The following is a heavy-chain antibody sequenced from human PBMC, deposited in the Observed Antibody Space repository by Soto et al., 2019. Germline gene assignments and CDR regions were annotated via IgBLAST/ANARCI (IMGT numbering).Heavy chain of an antibody. D-gene: IGHD2-2*01. CDR2: IIPIPGTA. CDR1: GGTFGSYA. CDR3: ARLQGSSYSLGNYFYYYYGKDV. Sequence: QVQLVQSGAEVKKPGSSVKVSCKASGGTFGSYAISWVRQAPGQGLEWMGGIIPIPGTANYAQKFQGRVTIAADEFTSTALLELGSLRSEGTAVYFCARLQGSSYSLGNYFYYYYGKDVWGQGTTVTVSS. V-gene: IGHV1-69*01. J-gene: IGHJ6*02.